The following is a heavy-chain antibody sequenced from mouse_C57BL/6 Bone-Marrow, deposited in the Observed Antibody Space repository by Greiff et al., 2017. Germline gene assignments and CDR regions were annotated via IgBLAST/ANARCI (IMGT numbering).Heavy chain of an antibody. CDR3: TTSWPWFAY. J-gene: IGHJ3*01. V-gene: IGHV14-4*01. Sequence: VQLQQSGAELVRPGASVKLSCTASGFNIKDDYMHWVKQRPEQGLEWIGWIDPENGDTEYASKFQGKATITADTSSNTAYLQLSSLPSEDTAVYYCTTSWPWFAYWGQGTLVTVSA. CDR2: IDPENGDT. CDR1: GFNIKDDY.